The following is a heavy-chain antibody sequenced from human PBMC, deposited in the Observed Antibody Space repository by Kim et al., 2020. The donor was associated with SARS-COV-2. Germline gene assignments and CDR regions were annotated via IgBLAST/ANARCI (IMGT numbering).Heavy chain of an antibody. J-gene: IGHJ2*01. V-gene: IGHV3-53*04. CDR3: ARSGDGYNLDWYFDL. Sequence: DSVKGRFTISRHNSKNTLYLQMNSLRAEDTAVYYCARSGDGYNLDWYFDLWGRGTLVTVSS. D-gene: IGHD5-12*01.